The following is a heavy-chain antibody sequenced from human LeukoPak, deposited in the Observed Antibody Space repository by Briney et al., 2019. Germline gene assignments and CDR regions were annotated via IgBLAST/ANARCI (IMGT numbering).Heavy chain of an antibody. V-gene: IGHV3-20*04. CDR2: INWNGGST. CDR1: GFTFSNYA. Sequence: GGSLRLSCAASGFTFSNYAMSWVRQAPGKGLEWVSGINWNGGSTGYADSVKGRFTISRDNSKNTLYLQMNSLRAEDTAVYYCARRAGAYSHPYDYWGQGTLVTVSS. D-gene: IGHD4/OR15-4a*01. J-gene: IGHJ4*02. CDR3: ARRAGAYSHPYDY.